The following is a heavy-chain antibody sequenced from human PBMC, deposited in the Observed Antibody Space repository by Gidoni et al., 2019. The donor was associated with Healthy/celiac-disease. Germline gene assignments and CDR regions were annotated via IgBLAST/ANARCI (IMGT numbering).Heavy chain of an antibody. V-gene: IGHV1-24*01. CDR1: GYTLTELS. D-gene: IGHD2-15*01. CDR2: FDPEDGET. J-gene: IGHJ3*02. CDR3: ATVSQQDIVVVVAAHDAFDI. Sequence: QVQLVQSGAEVKKPGASVKVSCKVSGYTLTELSMHWVRQAPGKGLEWMGGFDPEDGETIYAQKFQGRVTMTEDTSTDTAYMELSSLRSEDTAVYYCATVSQQDIVVVVAAHDAFDIWGQGTMVTVSS.